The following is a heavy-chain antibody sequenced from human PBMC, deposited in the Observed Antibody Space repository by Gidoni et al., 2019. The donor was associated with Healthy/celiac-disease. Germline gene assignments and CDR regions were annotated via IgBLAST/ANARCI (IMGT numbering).Heavy chain of an antibody. CDR1: GGSISSSSYY. D-gene: IGHD3-9*01. J-gene: IGHJ6*02. Sequence: QLQLQESGPGLVKPSETLSLTCTVSGGSISSSSYYWGWIRQPPGKGLEWIGSIYYSGSTYYNPSLQSRVTISVDTSKNPFSLKLSSVTAADTAVYYCARRPPRRYFDWLSSYGMDVWGQGTTVTVSS. CDR3: ARRPPRRYFDWLSSYGMDV. V-gene: IGHV4-39*01. CDR2: IYYSGST.